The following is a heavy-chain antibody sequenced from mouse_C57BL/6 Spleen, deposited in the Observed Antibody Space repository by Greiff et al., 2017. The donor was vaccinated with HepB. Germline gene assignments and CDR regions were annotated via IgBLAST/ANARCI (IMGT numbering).Heavy chain of an antibody. CDR1: GYTFTSYW. V-gene: IGHV1-61*01. CDR2: IYPSDSET. Sequence: QVQLQQPGAELVRPGSSVKLSCKASGYTFTSYWMDWVKQRPGQGLEWIGNIYPSDSETHYNQKFKDKATLTVDKSSSTAYMQLSSLTSEDSAVYYCGRRGYDLAWFAYWGQGTLVTVSA. D-gene: IGHD2-2*01. J-gene: IGHJ3*01. CDR3: GRRGYDLAWFAY.